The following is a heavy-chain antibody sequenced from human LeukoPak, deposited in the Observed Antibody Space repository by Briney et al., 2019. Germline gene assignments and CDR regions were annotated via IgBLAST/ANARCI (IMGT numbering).Heavy chain of an antibody. CDR2: IYYSGST. V-gene: IGHV4-59*01. J-gene: IGHJ5*02. CDR3: ARAARGYCSSTSCYNWFDP. D-gene: IGHD2-2*01. Sequence: SSETLSLTCTVSGGSISSYYWSWIRQPPGKGLEWIGYIYYSGSTNYNPSLKSRVTISVDTSKNQFSLKLSSVTAADTAVYYCARAARGYCSSTSCYNWFDPWGQGTLVTVSS. CDR1: GGSISSYY.